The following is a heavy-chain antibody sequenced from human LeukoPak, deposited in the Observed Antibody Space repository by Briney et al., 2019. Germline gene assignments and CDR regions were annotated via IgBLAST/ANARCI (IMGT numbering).Heavy chain of an antibody. D-gene: IGHD5-24*01. CDR3: ARHLDGYNDY. J-gene: IGHJ4*02. CDR1: GYSFTSYW. V-gene: IGHV5-10-1*01. Sequence: GESLKISCKGSGYSFTSYWISWVRQPPGKGLEWMGRIDPSDSYTNYSPSFQGHVTISADKSISTAYLQWSSLKASDTAMYYCARHLDGYNDYWGQGTLVTVSS. CDR2: IDPSDSYT.